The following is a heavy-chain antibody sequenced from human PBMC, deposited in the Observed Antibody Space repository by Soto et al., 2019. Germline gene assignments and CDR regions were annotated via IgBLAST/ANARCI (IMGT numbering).Heavy chain of an antibody. CDR3: AKRGGDTSGLSF. V-gene: IGHV3-74*01. Sequence: EVQLVESGGGLVQPGGSLRLSCAVSGFTFSSFWMHWVRQAPGEGLVWVSRINTDGSSTSYADSVKGRFTISRDNAKNTLYLQMNSLRVEETAMYYCAKRGGDTSGLSFWGQGTLVAVAS. CDR2: INTDGSST. D-gene: IGHD5-18*01. CDR1: GFTFSSFW. J-gene: IGHJ1*01.